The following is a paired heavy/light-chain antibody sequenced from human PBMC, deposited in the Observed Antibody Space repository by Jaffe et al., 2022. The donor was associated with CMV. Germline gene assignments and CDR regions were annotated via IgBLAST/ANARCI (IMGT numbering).Heavy chain of an antibody. CDR2: IYQGGNT. D-gene: IGHD2-21*02. CDR1: GDSISTNNC. CDR3: ARGCEVVVVTAVDWHLDL. Sequence: QVRLQESGPGLVKPSGTLSLTCDVSGDSISTNNCWTWVRQSPGKGLEWIGDIYQGGNTKYNSSLKSRVIISLDKSQNHFSLSLASVTAADTAIYYCARGCEVVVVTAVDWHLDLWGRGTLVTVSS. J-gene: IGHJ2*01. V-gene: IGHV4-4*02.
Light chain of an antibody. J-gene: IGLJ3*02. Sequence: SYVLAQPPSVSVAPGQTARMTCGGQNIISRSVSWYQMRPGQAPVLVIKYDIDRPSGIPERFSGSNSGNTATLTISRVEAGDEADYYCQVWDSYSDHRVFGGGTKLTVL. V-gene: IGLV3-21*04. CDR3: QVWDSYSDHRV. CDR2: YDI. CDR1: NIISRS.